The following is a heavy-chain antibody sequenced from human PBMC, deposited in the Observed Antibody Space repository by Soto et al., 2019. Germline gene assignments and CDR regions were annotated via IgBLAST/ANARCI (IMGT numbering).Heavy chain of an antibody. CDR2: INSDGGST. Sequence: GGSLSLSCAASGFTFSNYWMHWVRQAPGKGLVWVSRINSDGGSTYYADSVKGRFTIPRDNAKNTLYLQMNSLRAEDTALYYCARQGFESWGQGTPVTVSS. CDR3: ARQGFES. V-gene: IGHV3-74*01. CDR1: GFTFSNYW. J-gene: IGHJ4*02.